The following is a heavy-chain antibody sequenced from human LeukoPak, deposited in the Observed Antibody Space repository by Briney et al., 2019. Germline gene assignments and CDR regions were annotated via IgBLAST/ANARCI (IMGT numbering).Heavy chain of an antibody. J-gene: IGHJ5*02. CDR2: IYTSGST. D-gene: IGHD2-8*01. CDR3: ARDIVLMDTNWFDP. CDR1: GGSFSGYY. Sequence: SETLSLTCAVYGGSFSGYYWSWIRQPAGKGLEWIGRIYTSGSTNYNPSLKSRVTMSVDTSKNQFSLKLSSVTAADTAVYYCARDIVLMDTNWFDPWGQGTLVTVSS. V-gene: IGHV4-59*10.